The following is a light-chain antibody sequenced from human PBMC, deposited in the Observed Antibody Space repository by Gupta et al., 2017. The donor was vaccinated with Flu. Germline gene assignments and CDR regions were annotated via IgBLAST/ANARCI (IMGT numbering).Light chain of an antibody. Sequence: PSSLSTSVGDRVTISCRARQTVRHFLNWYQERPGKDPTLVIHSASTWRSGVPSRFSGSGSETDFTLTINGLRTEDIATYYCQQTDNIPYTFGRGTKVDVK. CDR1: QTVRHF. CDR2: SAS. J-gene: IGKJ3*01. V-gene: IGKV1-39*01. CDR3: QQTDNIPYT.